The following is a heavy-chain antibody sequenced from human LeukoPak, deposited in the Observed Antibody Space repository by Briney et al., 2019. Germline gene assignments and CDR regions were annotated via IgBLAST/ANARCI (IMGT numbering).Heavy chain of an antibody. CDR2: IYYSGST. V-gene: IGHV4-59*01. Sequence: PSETLSLTCTVSGGSISSYYWSWIRQPPGKGLEWIGYIYYSGSTNYNPSLKSRVTISVDTSDNQFSLKLSSVTAADTAVYYCARFSDQIAIFGVVNYFLGDWGQGILVTVSS. CDR3: ARFSDQIAIFGVVNYFLGD. D-gene: IGHD3-3*01. J-gene: IGHJ4*02. CDR1: GGSISSYY.